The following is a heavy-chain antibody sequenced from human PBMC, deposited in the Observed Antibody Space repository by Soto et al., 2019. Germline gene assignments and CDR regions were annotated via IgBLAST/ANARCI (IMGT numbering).Heavy chain of an antibody. J-gene: IGHJ6*02. D-gene: IGHD5-12*01. Sequence: GGSLRLSCAASGFTFSSYAMSWVRQAPGKGLEWVSAISGSGGSTYYADSVKGRFTISRDNSKNTLYLQMNSLRAEDTAVYYCAKRGRSSGYYYYYGMDVWGQGTTLTVSS. V-gene: IGHV3-23*01. CDR1: GFTFSSYA. CDR3: AKRGRSSGYYYYYGMDV. CDR2: ISGSGGST.